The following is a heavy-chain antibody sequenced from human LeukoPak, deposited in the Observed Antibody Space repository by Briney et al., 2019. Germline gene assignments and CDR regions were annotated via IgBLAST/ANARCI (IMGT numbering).Heavy chain of an antibody. CDR3: AAGHQNSLEGY. J-gene: IGHJ4*02. CDR2: IGVRT. V-gene: IGHV3-23*01. Sequence: GGSLRLSCAASGFSITDWPLSWVRQAPGEGLEWVSAIGVRTHYAGSVKGRFTISRDGSKNTLYLQMNSLTVEDTAIYFCAAGHQNSLEGYWGQGTLVSV. D-gene: IGHD1-1*01. CDR1: GFSITDWP.